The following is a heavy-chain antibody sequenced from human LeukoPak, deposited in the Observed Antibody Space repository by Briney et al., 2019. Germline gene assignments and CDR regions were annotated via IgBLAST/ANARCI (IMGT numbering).Heavy chain of an antibody. D-gene: IGHD3-3*01. J-gene: IGHJ4*02. CDR1: GYTFTGYY. V-gene: IGHV1-2*02. Sequence: ASVKVSCKASGYTFTGYYMHWVRQAPGQGLEWMGWINPNSGGTNYAQKLQGRVTMTTDTSTSTAYMELRSLRSDDTAVYYCARDSKYYDFWSGYSAVFDYWGQGTLVTVSS. CDR3: ARDSKYYDFWSGYSAVFDY. CDR2: INPNSGGT.